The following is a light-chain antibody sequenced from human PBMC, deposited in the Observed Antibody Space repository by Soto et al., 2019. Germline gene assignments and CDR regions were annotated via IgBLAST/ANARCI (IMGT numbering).Light chain of an antibody. CDR3: SSFAGNNHLV. V-gene: IGLV2-8*01. Sequence: QSALTQPPSASGSPGQSVTISCSGTSTDVGGYNFVSWYQQHPGKAPKLMISEVSKRPSGVPDRFSGYKSDNTASLTVSRLQVDEAADYYRSSFAGNNHLVFGGGTKVTVL. J-gene: IGLJ2*01. CDR1: STDVGGYNF. CDR2: EVS.